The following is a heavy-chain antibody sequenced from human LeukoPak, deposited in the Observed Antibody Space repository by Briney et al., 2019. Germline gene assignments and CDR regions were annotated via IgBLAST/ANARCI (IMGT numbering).Heavy chain of an antibody. D-gene: IGHD3-22*01. Sequence: GGSLRLSCAASGFTFSSYAMHWVRQAPGKGLEWVAVISYDGSNKYYADSVKGRFTNSRDNSKNTLYLQMNSLRAEDTAVYYCARDEHYYDSSGYYARMYYFDYWGQGTLVTVSS. CDR1: GFTFSSYA. V-gene: IGHV3-30-3*01. CDR3: ARDEHYYDSSGYYARMYYFDY. CDR2: ISYDGSNK. J-gene: IGHJ4*02.